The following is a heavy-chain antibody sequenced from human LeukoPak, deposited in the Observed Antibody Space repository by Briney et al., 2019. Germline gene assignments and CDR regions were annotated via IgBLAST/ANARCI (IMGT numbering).Heavy chain of an antibody. J-gene: IGHJ4*02. CDR1: GFTVSSNY. V-gene: IGHV3-53*01. D-gene: IGHD1-1*01. CDR3: ASLDDGYYFDY. Sequence: GGSLRLSCAASGFTVSSNYMSWVRQAPGKGLEWVSDIYSGGSTHYADSVKGRFTISRDNSKSTLYVQMNSLRVEDTAVYYCASLDDGYYFDYWGQGTPVTVSS. CDR2: IYSGGST.